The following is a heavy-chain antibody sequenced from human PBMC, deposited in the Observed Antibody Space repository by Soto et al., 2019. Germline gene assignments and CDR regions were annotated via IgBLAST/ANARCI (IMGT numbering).Heavy chain of an antibody. D-gene: IGHD6-13*01. J-gene: IGHJ6*02. Sequence: GGSLRLSCAASGFTFSSYWMHWVRQAPGKGLVWVSRINSDGSSTSYADSVKGRFTISRDNAKNTLYLQMNSLRAEDTAVYYCARASYSSSPPLYYYYYGMDVWGQGTTVTVSS. V-gene: IGHV3-74*01. CDR3: ARASYSSSPPLYYYYYGMDV. CDR1: GFTFSSYW. CDR2: INSDGSST.